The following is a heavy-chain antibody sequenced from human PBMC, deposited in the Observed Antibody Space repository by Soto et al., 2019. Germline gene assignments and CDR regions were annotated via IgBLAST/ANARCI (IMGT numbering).Heavy chain of an antibody. V-gene: IGHV4-31*03. CDR3: ARGLGRRGYYYDSRRDAFDI. CDR1: GGSISSGGYY. Sequence: SETLSLTCTVSGGSISSGGYYWSWIRQHPGKGLEWIGYIYYSGSTYYNPSLKSRVTISVDTSKNQFSLKLSSVTAADTAVYYCARGLGRRGYYYDSRRDAFDIWGQGTMVTVSS. J-gene: IGHJ3*02. D-gene: IGHD3-22*01. CDR2: IYYSGST.